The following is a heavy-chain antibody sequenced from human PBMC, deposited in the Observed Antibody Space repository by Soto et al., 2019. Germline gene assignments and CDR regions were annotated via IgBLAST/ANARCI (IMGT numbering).Heavy chain of an antibody. V-gene: IGHV3-23*01. Sequence: EGQLLESGGGLVQPGGSLRLSCAGSGFTSSTFGMSWVRQAPGKGLEWVSGISGSGDNTYYADSVKGRFTISRDKSKNTLILQMNGLRAEDTAMYYCGGDPRGPEYWGQGTLVTVSS. CDR2: ISGSGDNT. CDR1: GFTSSTFG. D-gene: IGHD6-6*01. J-gene: IGHJ4*02. CDR3: GGDPRGPEY.